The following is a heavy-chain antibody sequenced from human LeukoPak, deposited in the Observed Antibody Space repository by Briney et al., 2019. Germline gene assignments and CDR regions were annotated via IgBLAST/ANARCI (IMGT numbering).Heavy chain of an antibody. CDR3: VRDRPNREDTYSRDCDL. CDR1: GFPLISYT. V-gene: IGHV3-21*01. J-gene: IGHJ5*02. Sequence: TGGSLPLSCAASGFPLISYTLNWVRQAPGKGLQWISYISRGWEEIYYGDSVKGRFTVSRDNAKNSLFLQMNSLRVEDTATYYCVRDRPNREDTYSRDCDLWGQGTLVTVSS. D-gene: IGHD3-22*01. CDR2: ISRGWEEI.